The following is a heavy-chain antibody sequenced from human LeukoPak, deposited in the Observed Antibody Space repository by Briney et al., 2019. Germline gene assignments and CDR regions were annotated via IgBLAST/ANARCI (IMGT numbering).Heavy chain of an antibody. J-gene: IGHJ4*02. D-gene: IGHD2-2*01. Sequence: PSETLSLTCTVSGGSISSYYWSWIRQPPGKGLEWIGYIYYSGSTNYNPSLKSRVTISVDTSKNQFSLKLSSVTAADTAVYYCARQGGHQLLLFDYWGQGTLVTVSS. V-gene: IGHV4-59*08. CDR2: IYYSGST. CDR1: GGSISSYY. CDR3: ARQGGHQLLLFDY.